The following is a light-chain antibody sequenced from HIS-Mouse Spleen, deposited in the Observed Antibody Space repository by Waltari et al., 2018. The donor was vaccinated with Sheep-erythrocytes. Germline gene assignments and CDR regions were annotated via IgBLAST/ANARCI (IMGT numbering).Light chain of an antibody. V-gene: IGLV2-14*02. Sequence: QSALTQPASVSGSPGQSIPISCTGTSSDVGSYNLVSWYQQHPGKAPKLMIYEGSKRPSGVSNRFSGSKSGNTASLTISGLQAEDEADYYCSSYTSSSTSWVFGGGTKLTVL. CDR2: EGS. CDR1: SSDVGSYNL. J-gene: IGLJ3*02. CDR3: SSYTSSSTSWV.